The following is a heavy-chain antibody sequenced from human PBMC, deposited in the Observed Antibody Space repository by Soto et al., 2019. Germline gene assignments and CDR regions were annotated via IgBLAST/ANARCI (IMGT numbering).Heavy chain of an antibody. D-gene: IGHD2-15*01. CDR2: ISGSGGST. V-gene: IGHV3-23*01. CDR3: ANIGGSRYYFDY. CDR1: GFTFSSYA. J-gene: IGHJ4*02. Sequence: PGGSLRLSCAASGFTFSSYAMSWVRQAPGKGLEWVSAISGSGGSTYYADSVKGRFTISRDNSKNTLYLQMNSLRAEDTAVYYCANIGGSRYYFDYWGQGTLVTVSS.